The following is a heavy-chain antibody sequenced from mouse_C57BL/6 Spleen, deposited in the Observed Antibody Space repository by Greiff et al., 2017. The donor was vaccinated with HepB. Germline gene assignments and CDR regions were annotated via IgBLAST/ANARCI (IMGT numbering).Heavy chain of an antibody. CDR3: AKWGTTVVDFDY. CDR1: GYTFTSYW. V-gene: IGHV1-64*01. Sequence: QVQLQPGAELVKPGASVKLSCKASGYTFTSYWMHWVKQRPGQGLEWIGMIHPNSGSTNYNEKFKSKATLTVDKSSSTAYMQLSSLTSEDSAVYYCAKWGTTVVDFDYWGQGTTLTVSS. D-gene: IGHD1-1*01. J-gene: IGHJ2*01. CDR2: IHPNSGST.